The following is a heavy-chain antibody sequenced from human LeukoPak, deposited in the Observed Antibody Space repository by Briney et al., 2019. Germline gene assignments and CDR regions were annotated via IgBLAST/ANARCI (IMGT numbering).Heavy chain of an antibody. D-gene: IGHD3-10*01. Sequence: SETLSLTCTVSGGSISSSSYYWGWIRQPPGKGLEWIGSIYYSGSTYYNPSLKSRVTMSVDTSKNQFSLKLSSVTAADTAVYYCARRGVREPFDYWGQGTLVTVSS. CDR2: IYYSGST. CDR1: GGSISSSSYY. J-gene: IGHJ4*02. V-gene: IGHV4-39*07. CDR3: ARRGVREPFDY.